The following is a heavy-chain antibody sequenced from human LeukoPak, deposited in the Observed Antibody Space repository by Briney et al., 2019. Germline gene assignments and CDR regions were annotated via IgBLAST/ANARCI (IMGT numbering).Heavy chain of an antibody. CDR3: ARVGSIAAAGTPDY. V-gene: IGHV3-11*06. D-gene: IGHD6-13*01. CDR2: ISGSGSDT. CDR1: GFIFSDYY. Sequence: GGSLKLSCKASGFIFSDYYMTWIRQAPGKGLEWLSYISGSGSDTNYADYVQGRFTTSRDNAKNSLYLQMNSLRAEDTAVYYCARVGSIAAAGTPDYWGQGTLVTVSS. J-gene: IGHJ4*02.